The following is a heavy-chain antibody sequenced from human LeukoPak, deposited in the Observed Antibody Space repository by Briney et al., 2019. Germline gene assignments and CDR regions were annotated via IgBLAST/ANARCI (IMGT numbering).Heavy chain of an antibody. J-gene: IGHJ4*02. CDR1: GFTFSSYG. D-gene: IGHD6-13*01. Sequence: GGSLRLSCAASGFTFSSYGMHWVRQAPGKGLEWVAFIRYDGSNKYYADSVKGRFTISRDNSKNTLYLQMNSLRAEDTAVYYCARVGNRPGYSSSWVDYWGQGTLVTVSS. CDR3: ARVGNRPGYSSSWVDY. V-gene: IGHV3-30*02. CDR2: IRYDGSNK.